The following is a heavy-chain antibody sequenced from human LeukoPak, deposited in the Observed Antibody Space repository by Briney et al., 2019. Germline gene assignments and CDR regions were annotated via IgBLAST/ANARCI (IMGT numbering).Heavy chain of an antibody. V-gene: IGHV3-23*01. D-gene: IGHD1-14*01. Sequence: PGGSLRHSCAASGFTLSTYAMIWVRQAPGKGLEWVSGTLGSGGSTYYADSVKGRFTISRDNSKNTLYLQMNSLRAEDTAVYYCAKDGIYKVAYWGQGTLVTVSS. J-gene: IGHJ4*02. CDR3: AKDGIYKVAY. CDR1: GFTLSTYA. CDR2: TLGSGGST.